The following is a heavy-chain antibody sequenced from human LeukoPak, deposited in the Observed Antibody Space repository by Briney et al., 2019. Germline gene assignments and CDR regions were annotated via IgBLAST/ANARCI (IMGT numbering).Heavy chain of an antibody. V-gene: IGHV3-7*01. CDR3: SRPRAPVTTISSFDM. CDR1: GFTLSRYW. J-gene: IGHJ3*02. D-gene: IGHD4-11*01. CDR2: INQDESKK. Sequence: GGSLRLSCAASGFTLSRYWMSGVGQAPGKGGEGVASINQDESKKYYVDSVKGRFTTSRDNSKNTLYLQMSTLRGDDTAVYYCSRPRAPVTTISSFDMWGQGTMVTVSS.